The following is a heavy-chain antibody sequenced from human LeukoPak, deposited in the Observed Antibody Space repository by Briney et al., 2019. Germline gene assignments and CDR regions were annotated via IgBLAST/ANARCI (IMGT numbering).Heavy chain of an antibody. CDR2: IYYSGST. V-gene: IGHV4-39*01. CDR1: GDSISSSSYY. CDR3: ARQWVSDYYDNSVYYAIDY. Sequence: SETLSLTCTVSGDSISSSSYYWGWIRQPPGRGLEWIGTIYYSGSTYYNPSLKGRVTISVDTSKNQFSLNLISVAAADTAVYYCARQWVSDYYDNSVYYAIDYWGQGTLVTVSS. D-gene: IGHD3-22*01. J-gene: IGHJ4*02.